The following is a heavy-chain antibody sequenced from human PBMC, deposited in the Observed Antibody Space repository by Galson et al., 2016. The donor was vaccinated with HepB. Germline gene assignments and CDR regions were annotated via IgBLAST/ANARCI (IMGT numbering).Heavy chain of an antibody. Sequence: SETLSLTCTVSGGSISNYYWSWIRQPAGKGLEWIGHTYTSGSTNYNPSLKSRVTLSTDTSKNQFSLKLTSVTAADTAVYFCARGNVIFGVVNPAFDYWGQGTLITVSS. CDR3: ARGNVIFGVVNPAFDY. CDR1: GGSISNYY. D-gene: IGHD3-3*01. CDR2: TYTSGST. J-gene: IGHJ4*02. V-gene: IGHV4-4*07.